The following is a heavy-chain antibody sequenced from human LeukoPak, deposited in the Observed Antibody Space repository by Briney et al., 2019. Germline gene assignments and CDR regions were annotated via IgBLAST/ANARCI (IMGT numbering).Heavy chain of an antibody. CDR3: ARVRDYYDSSGYSCPFDY. V-gene: IGHV4-31*03. CDR2: IYYSGST. D-gene: IGHD3-22*01. Sequence: SETLSLTCTVSGGSISSGGYYWSWIRQHPGTGLEWIGYIYYSGSTYYNPSLKSRVTISVDRSKNQFSLKLSSVTAADTAVYYCARVRDYYDSSGYSCPFDYWGQGTLVTVSS. CDR1: GGSISSGGYY. J-gene: IGHJ4*02.